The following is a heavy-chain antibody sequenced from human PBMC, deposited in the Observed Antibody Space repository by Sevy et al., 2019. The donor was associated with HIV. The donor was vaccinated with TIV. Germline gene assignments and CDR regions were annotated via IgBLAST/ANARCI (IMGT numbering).Heavy chain of an antibody. CDR2: ISSSGSTI. D-gene: IGHD3-3*01. V-gene: IGHV3-11*01. J-gene: IGHJ5*02. Sequence: GGSLRLSCAASGFTFSDYYMSWIRQAPGKGLEWVSYISSSGSTIYYAHSVKGRFTISRDNAKNSLYLQMNSLRAEDTAVYYCARDLARTIFGVVIEKFDPWGQGTLVTVSS. CDR3: ARDLARTIFGVVIEKFDP. CDR1: GFTFSDYY.